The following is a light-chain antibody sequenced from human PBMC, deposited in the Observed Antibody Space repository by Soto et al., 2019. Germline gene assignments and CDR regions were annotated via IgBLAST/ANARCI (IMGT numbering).Light chain of an antibody. V-gene: IGLV1-36*01. J-gene: IGLJ2*01. Sequence: QSVLTQPPSVSEAPGQRVTISCSGSSSNIGDNPVNWYQHLPVKAPKLLIYYDDLMPSGVSDRFSGSKSGTSASLAISGLESEDEADYYCAAWDDSLNGVVFGGGTELTVL. CDR2: YDD. CDR1: SSNIGDNP. CDR3: AAWDDSLNGVV.